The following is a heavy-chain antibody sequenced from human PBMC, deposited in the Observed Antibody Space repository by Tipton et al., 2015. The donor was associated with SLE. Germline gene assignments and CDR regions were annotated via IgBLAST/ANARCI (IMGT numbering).Heavy chain of an antibody. D-gene: IGHD3/OR15-3a*01. CDR2: IYYSGST. CDR1: GGSISSYY. CDR3: AGQGGLGYAFDI. J-gene: IGHJ3*02. Sequence: TLSLTCTVSGGSISSYYWSWIRQPPGKGLEWIGYIYYSGSTYDNPSLKSRVTISLDTSKNQFSLKLSSVTAADTAVYYCAGQGGLGYAFDIWGQGTMVTVSS. V-gene: IGHV4-59*12.